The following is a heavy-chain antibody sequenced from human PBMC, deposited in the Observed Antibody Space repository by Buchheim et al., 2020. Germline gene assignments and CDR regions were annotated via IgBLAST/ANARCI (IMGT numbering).Heavy chain of an antibody. D-gene: IGHD7-27*01. V-gene: IGHV3-23*01. CDR2: IPGNGEE. CDR3: VRIAVRTATGGLDY. J-gene: IGHJ4*02. Sequence: EVHLLESGGGLVQPGGSLRLSCAASGFFFTTSVMYWVRQAPGEGLEWVSAIPGNGEEITYADSVKGRFTISRDNSKNTVYLQMNSLRAEDTARYYCVRIAVRTATGGLDYWGQGTL. CDR1: GFFFTTSV.